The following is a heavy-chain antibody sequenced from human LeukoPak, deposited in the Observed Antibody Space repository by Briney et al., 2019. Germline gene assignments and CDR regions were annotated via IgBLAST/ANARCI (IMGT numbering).Heavy chain of an antibody. V-gene: IGHV4-34*01. J-gene: IGHJ5*02. CDR3: VRGASRVWYSSSSVRFDP. CDR1: GGSFSGYY. Sequence: SETLSLTCAVYGGSFSGYYWSWIRQPPGKGLEWIGEINHSGSTNYNPSLKSRVTISVDTSKNQFSLKLSSVTAADTAVYYRVRGASRVWYSSSSVRFDPWGQGTLVTVSS. D-gene: IGHD6-6*01. CDR2: INHSGST.